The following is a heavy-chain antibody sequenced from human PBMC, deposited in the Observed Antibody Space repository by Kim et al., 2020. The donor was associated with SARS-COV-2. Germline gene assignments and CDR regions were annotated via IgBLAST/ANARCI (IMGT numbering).Heavy chain of an antibody. Sequence: TDYAASVKGRFTISRDDSKNSLYLQLNSLKTKDTAVYYCARVLGDAFDIWGQGTMVTVSS. V-gene: IGHV3-72*01. CDR2: T. CDR3: ARVLGDAFDI. J-gene: IGHJ3*02. D-gene: IGHD7-27*01.